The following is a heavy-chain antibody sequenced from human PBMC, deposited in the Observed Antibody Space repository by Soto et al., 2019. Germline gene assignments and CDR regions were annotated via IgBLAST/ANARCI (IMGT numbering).Heavy chain of an antibody. V-gene: IGHV3-30*09. Sequence: GGSLRLSCEVSGLAFSGYTMHWVRQAPGKGLEWVAVISYDGATKHYANSVRGRFAISRDNSKNTMFLQMNRLRIEDTGVYFCARDRLRTLPAEPAYSGQGTPVTVSS. CDR3: ARDRLRTLPAEPAY. D-gene: IGHD2-15*01. J-gene: IGHJ4*02. CDR1: GLAFSGYT. CDR2: ISYDGATK.